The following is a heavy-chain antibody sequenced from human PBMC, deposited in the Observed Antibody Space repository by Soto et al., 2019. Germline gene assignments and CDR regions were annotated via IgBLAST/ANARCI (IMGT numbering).Heavy chain of an antibody. Sequence: GSLLLSCQASGFNFDNYGMHWVRQAPGKGLEWVAVITYDGSNKYYADSVKGRFTISRDNSKNTLSLHLNTLKPEDTAVYHCEKDSVGGTFYTPLGFWGQGTLVTVSS. D-gene: IGHD1-7*01. V-gene: IGHV3-30*18. CDR2: ITYDGSNK. CDR3: EKDSVGGTFYTPLGF. CDR1: GFNFDNYG. J-gene: IGHJ4*02.